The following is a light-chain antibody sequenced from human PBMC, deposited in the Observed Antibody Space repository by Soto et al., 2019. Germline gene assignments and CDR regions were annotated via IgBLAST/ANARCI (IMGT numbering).Light chain of an antibody. Sequence: EIVLTQSPGTLSFSPGERATLTCRASQSVFSSYLAWFQQKPGQAPRLLIYGASSRATGIPDRFSGSGSGTDFTLTISRLEPEDFAVYYCQQRTDWRLTFGGGTKVEVK. J-gene: IGKJ4*01. CDR1: QSVFSSY. CDR2: GAS. CDR3: QQRTDWRLT. V-gene: IGKV3D-20*02.